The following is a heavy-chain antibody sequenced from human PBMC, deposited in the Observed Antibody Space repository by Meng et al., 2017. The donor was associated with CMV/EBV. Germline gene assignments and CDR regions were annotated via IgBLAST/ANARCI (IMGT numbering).Heavy chain of an antibody. CDR3: ARGLRMEWPFDY. CDR1: GFTFSSYA. CDR2: ISYDGSNK. J-gene: IGHJ4*02. D-gene: IGHD3-3*01. V-gene: IGHV3-30*04. Sequence: GRSLRLSCAASGFTFSSYAMHWVRQAPGKGLEWVAVISYDGSNKYYADSVKGRFTISRDNSKNTLYLQMNSLRAEDTAVYYCARGLRMEWPFDYWGQGTLVTVSS.